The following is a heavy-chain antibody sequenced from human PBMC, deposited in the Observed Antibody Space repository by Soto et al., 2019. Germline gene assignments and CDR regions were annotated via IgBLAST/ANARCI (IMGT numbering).Heavy chain of an antibody. D-gene: IGHD3-3*01. CDR3: SQGRYAFWSGWDYYYYGMDV. V-gene: IGHV4-39*01. J-gene: IGHJ6*02. Sequence: SETLSLTCTVSGGSISSSSYYWGWIRQPTGKGLEWIGSIYYSGSTYYNPSLKSRVTISVDTSKNQFSLKLSSVTAADTAVYYCSQGRYAFWSGWDYYYYGMDVWGQGTTVTVSS. CDR2: IYYSGST. CDR1: GGSISSSSYY.